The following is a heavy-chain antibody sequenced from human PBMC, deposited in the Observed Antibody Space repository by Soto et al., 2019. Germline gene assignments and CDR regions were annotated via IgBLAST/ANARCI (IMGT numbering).Heavy chain of an antibody. Sequence: ASVKVSCKASGYNFTSYGISWVRQAPGQGLEWMGWISPHNDRTKYARRFQDRVTMTTGTPTSTVYMELGSLRSDDTAVYYCARDLYYSSGRYFDHDAFDIWGQGTVVTVSS. V-gene: IGHV1-18*01. CDR2: ISPHNDRT. CDR1: GYNFTSYG. D-gene: IGHD6-19*01. CDR3: ARDLYYSSGRYFDHDAFDI. J-gene: IGHJ3*02.